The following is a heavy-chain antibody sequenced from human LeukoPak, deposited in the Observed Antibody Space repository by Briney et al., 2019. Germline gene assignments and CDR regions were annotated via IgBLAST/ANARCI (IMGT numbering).Heavy chain of an antibody. CDR3: AREDPSRGSYYAY. J-gene: IGHJ4*02. V-gene: IGHV4-4*07. Sequence: PSETLSLTCSVSGXSISNYYWNWIRQPAGKGLEWIGRIYTSGSTNYNPSLKSRVTMSVDTSKNQFSLKLSSVTAADTAVYYCAREDPSRGSYYAYWGQGTLVTVSS. D-gene: IGHD1-26*01. CDR1: GXSISNYY. CDR2: IYTSGST.